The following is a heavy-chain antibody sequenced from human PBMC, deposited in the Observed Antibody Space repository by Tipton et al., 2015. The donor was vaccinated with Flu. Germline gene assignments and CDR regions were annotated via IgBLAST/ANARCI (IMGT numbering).Heavy chain of an antibody. J-gene: IGHJ3*02. D-gene: IGHD2-21*02. V-gene: IGHV4-31*03. CDR1: GGSISSGGYY. CDR2: IYYSGNT. CDR3: ARAWTAVTAINAFGI. Sequence: TLSLTCTVSGGSISSGGYYWIRIRQHPGKGLDWIGNIYYSGNTYYNPSLKSRVTISVDTSKTQFSLKLSTVTAADTAVYYCARAWTAVTAINAFGIWGQGTMVTVSS.